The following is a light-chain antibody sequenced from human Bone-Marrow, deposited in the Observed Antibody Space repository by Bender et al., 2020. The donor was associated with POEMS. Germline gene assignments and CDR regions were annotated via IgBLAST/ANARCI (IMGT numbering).Light chain of an antibody. CDR1: SSDVGGYNY. J-gene: IGLJ3*02. CDR2: DVS. V-gene: IGLV2-14*03. CDR3: SSKVTGSTWV. Sequence: QSALTQPPSASGSPGQSVTISCTGASSDVGGYNYVSWYQQHPGKAPKLMIYDVSNRPSGISDRFSGSKSGNTASLTISGLQAEDEADYFCSSKVTGSTWVFGGGTKLTVL.